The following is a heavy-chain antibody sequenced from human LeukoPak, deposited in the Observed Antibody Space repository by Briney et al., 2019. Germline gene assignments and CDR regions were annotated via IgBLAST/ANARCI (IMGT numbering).Heavy chain of an antibody. V-gene: IGHV1-2*04. J-gene: IGHJ3*02. CDR3: ARVKGHKGLRKAAGNDAFDI. CDR1: GYTFTSYD. CDR2: MNPNSGGT. D-gene: IGHD6-25*01. Sequence: ASVKVSCKASGYTFTSYDINWVRQATGQGLEWMGWMNPNSGGTNYAQKFQGWVTMTRDTSISTAYMELSRLRSDDTAVYYCARVKGHKGLRKAAGNDAFDIWGQGTMVTVSS.